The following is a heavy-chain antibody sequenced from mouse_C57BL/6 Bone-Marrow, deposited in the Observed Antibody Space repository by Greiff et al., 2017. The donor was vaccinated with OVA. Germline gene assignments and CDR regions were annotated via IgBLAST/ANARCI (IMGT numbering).Heavy chain of an antibody. CDR3: ARGTGTYFDY. CDR2: SRNKANDYTT. CDR1: GFTFSDFY. Sequence: EVQLVESGGGLVQSGRSLRLSCATSGFTFSDFYMEWVRQAPGKGLEWIAASRNKANDYTTEYSASVKGRFIVSRDTSQSILYLQMNALRAEDTAIYYCARGTGTYFDYWGQGTTLTVSS. V-gene: IGHV7-1*01. D-gene: IGHD4-1*01. J-gene: IGHJ2*01.